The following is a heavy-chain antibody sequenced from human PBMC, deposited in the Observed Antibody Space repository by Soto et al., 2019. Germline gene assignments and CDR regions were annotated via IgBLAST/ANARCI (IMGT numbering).Heavy chain of an antibody. CDR2: MGNDGITT. CDR1: GFTFSTYG. J-gene: IGHJ3*02. D-gene: IGHD1-26*01. CDR3: AKEFQWELHAFDI. V-gene: IGHV3-30*02. Sequence: GGSLRISCASSGFTFSTYGMHWVRQAPGKGLEWVAVMGNDGITTFYADSVKGRFTISRDNSKNTLFLQMNSLRADDKAVYYCAKEFQWELHAFDIWGQGTMVTV.